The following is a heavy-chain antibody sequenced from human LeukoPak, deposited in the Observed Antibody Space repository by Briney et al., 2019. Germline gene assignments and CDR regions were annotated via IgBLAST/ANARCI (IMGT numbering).Heavy chain of an antibody. CDR1: GGSISSYY. Sequence: SETLSLTCTVSGGSISSYYWSWIRQPAGKGLEWIGRIHTSGSTNYNPSLKSRVTMSVDTSKNQSSLKLSSVTAADTAVYYCARGIGGWSRSFWYFDLWGRGTLVTVSS. J-gene: IGHJ2*01. CDR3: ARGIGGWSRSFWYFDL. D-gene: IGHD2-15*01. CDR2: IHTSGST. V-gene: IGHV4-4*07.